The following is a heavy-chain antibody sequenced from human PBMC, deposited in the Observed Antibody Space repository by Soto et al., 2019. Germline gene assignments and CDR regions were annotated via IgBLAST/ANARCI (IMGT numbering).Heavy chain of an antibody. CDR3: ARRASSSSGYYYYGMDV. V-gene: IGHV1-24*01. CDR1: GYTLTELP. J-gene: IGHJ6*02. CDR2: FDPEDGET. Sequence: GASVKVSCKVSGYTLTELPMTWVLQAPGRGLEWMGGFDPEDGETIYAQKFQGRVTMTEDTSTDTAYMELSSLKASDTAMYYCARRASSSSGYYYYGMDVWGQGTTVTVSS. D-gene: IGHD6-6*01.